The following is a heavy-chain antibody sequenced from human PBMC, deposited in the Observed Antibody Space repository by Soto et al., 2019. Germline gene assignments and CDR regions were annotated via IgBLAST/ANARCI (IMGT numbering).Heavy chain of an antibody. CDR2: TSNKVNSYTT. V-gene: IGHV3-72*01. D-gene: IGHD5-12*01. J-gene: IGHJ5*02. CDR1: GFTFSGHY. CDR3: AGAPIGGGYNPX. Sequence: PVGSLRLSCAASGFTFSGHYMDWVRQGPGKGLEWVGRTSNKVNSYTTQYAASVKDRFTISRDDSKNSLYLQMNSLKTEDTAVYYCAGAPIGGGYNPXWGQGTLVTVSX.